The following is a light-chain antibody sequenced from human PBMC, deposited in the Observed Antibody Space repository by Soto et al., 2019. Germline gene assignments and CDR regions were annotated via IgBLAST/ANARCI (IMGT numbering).Light chain of an antibody. V-gene: IGKV1-39*01. CDR2: GAS. Sequence: DIQMNQSPPSLSASVGDRVTITCRASQNINNNLNWYHQKPGEAPKLLIRGASTLQRGVPSRFSGSGSGTDFTLTINSLQPDDFATYYCQQSYNFPRTFGQGTKVDIK. CDR1: QNINNN. CDR3: QQSYNFPRT. J-gene: IGKJ1*01.